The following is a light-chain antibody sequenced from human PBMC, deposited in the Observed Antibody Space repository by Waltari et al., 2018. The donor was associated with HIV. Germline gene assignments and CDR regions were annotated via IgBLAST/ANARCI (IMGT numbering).Light chain of an antibody. CDR3: QAWDSSTGV. V-gene: IGLV3-1*01. J-gene: IGLJ2*01. CDR1: KLGDKY. Sequence: SYELTQPPSVSVSPGQTASITCSGDKLGDKYACWYQQKPGQSPVLVIYQDRKRPSGIRERFSGSNSGNTATLTISGTQAMDEADYYCQAWDSSTGVFGGGTKLTVL. CDR2: QDR.